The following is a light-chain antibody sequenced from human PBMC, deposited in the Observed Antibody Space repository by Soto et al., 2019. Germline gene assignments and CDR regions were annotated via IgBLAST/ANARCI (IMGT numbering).Light chain of an antibody. CDR2: GNS. V-gene: IGLV1-40*01. CDR1: SSNIGTRYD. J-gene: IGLJ2*01. CDR3: QSYDSTLSGSV. Sequence: QSVRTQPPSVSGAPGQRVTISCTGSSSNIGTRYDVHWYQQLPGKAPKLLIYGNSNRPSGVPDRFSGSKSGTSASLAITGLQAEDEADYYCQSYDSTLSGSVFGGGTKLTVL.